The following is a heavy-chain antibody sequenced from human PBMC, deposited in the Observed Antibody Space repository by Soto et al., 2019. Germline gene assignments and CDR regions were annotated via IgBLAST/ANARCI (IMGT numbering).Heavy chain of an antibody. D-gene: IGHD1-26*01. CDR3: ARELKGGSYPFDY. J-gene: IGHJ4*02. Sequence: GGSLRLSCAASGFTFSCYTMNWVRQAPGKGLEWVSSISSSSSYMYYGDSLKGRFTISRDNAKNSLYLQMNSLRAEDTAVYYCARELKGGSYPFDYWGQGTLVTVSS. CDR2: ISSSSSYM. CDR1: GFTFSCYT. V-gene: IGHV3-21*01.